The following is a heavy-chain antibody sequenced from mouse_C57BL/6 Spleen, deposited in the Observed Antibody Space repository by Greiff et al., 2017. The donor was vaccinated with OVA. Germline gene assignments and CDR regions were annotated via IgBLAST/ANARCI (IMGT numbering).Heavy chain of an antibody. V-gene: IGHV5-6*01. Sequence: DVHLVESGGDLVKPGGSLKLSCAASGFTFSSYGMSWVRQTPDKRLEWVATISSGGSYTYYPDSVKGRFTISRDNAKNTLYLQMSSLKSEDTAMYYCARSTMITPAWFAYWGQGTLVTVSA. CDR3: ARSTMITPAWFAY. CDR1: GFTFSSYG. D-gene: IGHD2-4*01. J-gene: IGHJ3*01. CDR2: ISSGGSYT.